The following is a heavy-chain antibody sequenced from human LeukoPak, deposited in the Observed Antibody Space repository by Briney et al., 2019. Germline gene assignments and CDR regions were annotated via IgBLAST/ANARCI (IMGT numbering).Heavy chain of an antibody. CDR1: GFPFSSYE. D-gene: IGHD3-10*02. CDR3: AELGITMIGGV. V-gene: IGHV3-48*03. Sequence: GSLRPSCAASGFPFSSYEMNWVRQAPGKGLEWVSYISSSGSTIYYADSVKGRFTISRDNAKNSLYLQMNSLRAEDTAVYYCAELGITMIGGVWGKGTTVTISS. J-gene: IGHJ6*04. CDR2: ISSSGSTI.